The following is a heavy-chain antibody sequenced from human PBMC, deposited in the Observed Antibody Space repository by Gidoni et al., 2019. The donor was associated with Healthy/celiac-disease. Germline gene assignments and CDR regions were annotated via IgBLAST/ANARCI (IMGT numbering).Heavy chain of an antibody. J-gene: IGHJ6*02. CDR3: ANSGGAGTTSYYYYGMDV. CDR2: ISYDGSNK. V-gene: IGHV3-30*18. CDR1: GFTFSSYG. D-gene: IGHD1-7*01. Sequence: QVQLVESGGGVVQPGRSLRLSCAASGFTFSSYGMHWVRQAPGKGLEWVAVISYDGSNKYYADSVKGRFTISRDNSKNTLYLQMNSLRAEDTAVYYCANSGGAGTTSYYYYGMDVWGQGTTVTVSS.